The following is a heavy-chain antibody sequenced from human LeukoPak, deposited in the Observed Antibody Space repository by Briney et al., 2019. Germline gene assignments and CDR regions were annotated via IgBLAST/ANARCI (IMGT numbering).Heavy chain of an antibody. J-gene: IGHJ4*02. CDR3: ARDERLLSFLK. V-gene: IGHV3-23*01. Sequence: GGSLRLSCAASGFTFDDYGLSWVRQAPGKGQEWVSGITGSGGSTYYADSVKGRFTISRDNSKNTLYLQMNSLRAEDTAIYYCARDERLLSFLKWGQGTLVTVSS. CDR2: ITGSGGST. CDR1: GFTFDDYG. D-gene: IGHD3-3*01.